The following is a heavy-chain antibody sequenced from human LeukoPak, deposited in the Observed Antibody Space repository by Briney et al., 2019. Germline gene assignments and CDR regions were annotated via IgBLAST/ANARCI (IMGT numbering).Heavy chain of an antibody. CDR2: IYYSGST. D-gene: IGHD4-17*01. CDR3: AIDYGDAFDY. V-gene: IGHV4-59*11. Sequence: PSETLSLTCSVSGGSISSHYWSWIRQPPGKGLEWIGYIYYSGSTNYNPSLKSRVTMSVDTSKNQFSLKLSSVTAADTAVYYCAIDYGDAFDYWGQGTLVTVSS. CDR1: GGSISSHY. J-gene: IGHJ4*02.